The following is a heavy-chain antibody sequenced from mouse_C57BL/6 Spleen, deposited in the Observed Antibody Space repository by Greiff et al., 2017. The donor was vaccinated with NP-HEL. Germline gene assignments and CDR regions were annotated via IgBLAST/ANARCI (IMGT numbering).Heavy chain of an antibody. J-gene: IGHJ1*03. CDR2: ISYDGSN. V-gene: IGHV3-6*01. Sequence: ESGPGLVKPSQSLSLTCSVTGYSITSGYYWNWIRQFPGNKLEWMGYISYDGSNNYNPSLKNRISITRDTSKNQFFLKLNSVTTEDTATYYCARDDGYDWYCDVWGTGTTVTVSS. CDR1: GYSITSGYY. D-gene: IGHD2-3*01. CDR3: ARDDGYDWYCDV.